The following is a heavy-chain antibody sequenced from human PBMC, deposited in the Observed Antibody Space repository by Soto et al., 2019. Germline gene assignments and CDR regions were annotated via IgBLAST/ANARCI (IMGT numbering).Heavy chain of an antibody. D-gene: IGHD3-22*01. CDR3: ARWDSSGYNKQNYYYYGMDV. CDR2: IYYSGST. CDR1: GGSISSYH. J-gene: IGHJ6*02. V-gene: IGHV4-59*01. Sequence: TLSLPCTVSGGSISSYHWRWIRQPPGKGLEWIGYIYYSGSTNYNPSLKSRVTISVDTSKNQFSLKLSSVTAADTAVYYCARWDSSGYNKQNYYYYGMDVWGQGTTVTVSS.